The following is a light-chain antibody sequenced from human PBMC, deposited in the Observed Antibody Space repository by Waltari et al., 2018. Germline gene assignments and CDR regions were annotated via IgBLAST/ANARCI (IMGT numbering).Light chain of an antibody. J-gene: IGLJ3*02. V-gene: IGLV2-14*01. CDR1: SSDVGGYNF. Sequence: QSALTQPASVSGSPGQSITITCTGTSSDVGGYNFVSWYQQYPVKAPKPMIYDVSNRPSGLSHRFSGSKSGNTASLTISGLQAEDEADYYCSSYTSTSPYVVFGGGTKLTVL. CDR3: SSYTSTSPYVV. CDR2: DVS.